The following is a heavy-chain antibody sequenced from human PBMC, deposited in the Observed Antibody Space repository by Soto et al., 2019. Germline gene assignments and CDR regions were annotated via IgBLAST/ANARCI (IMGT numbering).Heavy chain of an antibody. D-gene: IGHD1-26*01. CDR2: ISGSGFKK. CDR3: AKNQGVELVPLATVDWFDP. J-gene: IGHJ5*02. Sequence: PWWSLRLSCAASGFIFENFGMSWFRQAPGKGLEWISSISGSGFKKYYADSVKGRFTIPRDNSKSTVYLELNNLSAEDTAVYHCAKNQGVELVPLATVDWFDPWGQGSVVTVSS. CDR1: GFIFENFG. V-gene: IGHV3-23*01.